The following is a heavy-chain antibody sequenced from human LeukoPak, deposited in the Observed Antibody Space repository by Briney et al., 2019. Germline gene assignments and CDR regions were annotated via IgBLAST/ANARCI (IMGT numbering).Heavy chain of an antibody. CDR2: IYTSGST. V-gene: IGHV4-61*02. CDR3: ARGLLGRGDY. CDR1: GGSISSGSYY. Sequence: SETLSLTCTVSGGSISSGSYYWSWIRQPAGKGLEWIGRIYTSGSTNYNPSLKSRVTISVDTSKNQFSLKLSSVTAADTAVYYCARGLLGRGDYWGQGTLVTVSS. D-gene: IGHD1-26*01. J-gene: IGHJ4*02.